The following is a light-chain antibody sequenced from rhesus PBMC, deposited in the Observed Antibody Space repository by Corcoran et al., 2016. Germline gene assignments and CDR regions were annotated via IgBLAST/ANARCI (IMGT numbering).Light chain of an antibody. CDR1: ERVSVFGINH. CDR2: QAS. J-gene: IGKJ1*01. V-gene: IGKV7-13*01. CDR3: LQSKNSPRT. Sequence: DIVLTQSPASLAVSPGQRATITCRASERVSVFGINHIHWYQQKPGKPPKLLIYQASNKDTGVPARFSGSGSGTYFTPTINPVEADDAADYYCLQSKNSPRTFGQGTKVEIK.